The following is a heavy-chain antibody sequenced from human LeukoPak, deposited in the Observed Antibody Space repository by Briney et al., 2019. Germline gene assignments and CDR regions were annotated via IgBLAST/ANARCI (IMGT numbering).Heavy chain of an antibody. D-gene: IGHD3-22*01. CDR1: GYTFTGCY. CDR3: ARVVVIALGAFDI. V-gene: IGHV1-2*02. CDR2: INPNSGGT. Sequence: ASVKVSCKASGYTFTGCYMHWVRQAPGQGLEWMGWINPNSGGTNYAQKFQGRVTMTRDTSISTAYMELSRLRSDDTAVYYCARVVVIALGAFDIWGQGTMVTVSS. J-gene: IGHJ3*02.